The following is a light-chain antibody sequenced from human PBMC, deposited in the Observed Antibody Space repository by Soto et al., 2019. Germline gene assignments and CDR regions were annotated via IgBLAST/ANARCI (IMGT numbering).Light chain of an antibody. CDR1: QGISSY. J-gene: IGKJ1*01. V-gene: IGKV1-9*01. Sequence: IQLTQSPSFLSASVGDRVTITCRASQGISSYLAWYQLKPGKAPKLPISTASSLQSGVPSRFSGSGSGTEFTLTISSLQPEDFATYYCQQLDSYPRTFGQGTKVDIK. CDR2: TAS. CDR3: QQLDSYPRT.